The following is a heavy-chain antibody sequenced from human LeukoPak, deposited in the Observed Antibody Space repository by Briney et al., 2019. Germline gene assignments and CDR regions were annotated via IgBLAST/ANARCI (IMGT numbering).Heavy chain of an antibody. CDR1: GGTFSSYA. V-gene: IGHV1-69*01. Sequence: ASVKVSCKASGGTFSSYAISWVRQAPGQGLEWIGGIIPIFGTANYAQKFQGRVTITADEYTSTAYMELSSLRSEDTAVYYCARTGDDSSGNYGSSLDYWGQGTLVTVSS. D-gene: IGHD3-22*01. J-gene: IGHJ4*02. CDR3: ARTGDDSSGNYGSSLDY. CDR2: IIPIFGTA.